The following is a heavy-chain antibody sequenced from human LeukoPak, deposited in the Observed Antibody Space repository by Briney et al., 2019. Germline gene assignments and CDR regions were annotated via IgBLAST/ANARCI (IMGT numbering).Heavy chain of an antibody. Sequence: SETLSLTCAVYGGSFSGYYWSWIRQPPGKGLEWIGEINHSGSTNYNPSLKSRVTISVDTSKNQFSLKLSSVTAADTAVYYCAKDSSGWYYDYWGQGTLVTVSS. CDR2: INHSGST. CDR1: GGSFSGYY. CDR3: AKDSSGWYYDY. V-gene: IGHV4-34*01. J-gene: IGHJ4*02. D-gene: IGHD6-19*01.